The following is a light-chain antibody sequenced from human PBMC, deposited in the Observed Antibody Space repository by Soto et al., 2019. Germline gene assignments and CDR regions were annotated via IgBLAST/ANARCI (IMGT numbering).Light chain of an antibody. Sequence: EMVLTQSPATLSLSPGERASLSRRASESVNNYLAWYQQKPGQAPRLLVYDASNRATGIPARFSGGGSGTEFTLTISSLQSEDFAVYYCQQYNNWPPITFGQGTRLEIK. J-gene: IGKJ5*01. CDR2: DAS. V-gene: IGKV3D-15*01. CDR3: QQYNNWPPIT. CDR1: ESVNNY.